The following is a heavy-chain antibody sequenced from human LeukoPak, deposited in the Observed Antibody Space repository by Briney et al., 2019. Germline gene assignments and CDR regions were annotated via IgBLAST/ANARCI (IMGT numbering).Heavy chain of an antibody. Sequence: ASVKVSCKASGGTFSSYAISWVRQAPGQGLEWMGGIIPIFGTANYAQKLQGRVTITTDESTSTAYMELSSLRSEDTAVYYCARAGSIAARQNYYYYYMDVWGKGTTVTVSS. D-gene: IGHD6-6*01. CDR2: IIPIFGTA. J-gene: IGHJ6*03. CDR1: GGTFSSYA. CDR3: ARAGSIAARQNYYYYYMDV. V-gene: IGHV1-69*05.